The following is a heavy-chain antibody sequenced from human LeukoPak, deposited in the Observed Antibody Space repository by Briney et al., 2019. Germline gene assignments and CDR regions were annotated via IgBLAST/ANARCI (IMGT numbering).Heavy chain of an antibody. J-gene: IGHJ4*02. CDR3: AREGRYTSVWCSGGSCYDFDY. Sequence: GGSLRLSCAASGFTFSTYNMNWVRQPPGKGLEWVSSISNTKNEMYYADSVKGRFTISRNNAKNSLYLQMNSLRAEDTAVYYCAREGRYTSVWCSGGSCYDFDYWGQGVPVTVSS. V-gene: IGHV3-21*01. D-gene: IGHD2-15*01. CDR1: GFTFSTYN. CDR2: ISNTKNEM.